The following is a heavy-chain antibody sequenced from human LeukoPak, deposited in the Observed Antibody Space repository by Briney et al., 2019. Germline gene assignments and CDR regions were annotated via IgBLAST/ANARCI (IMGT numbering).Heavy chain of an antibody. CDR3: ARGRGITMVTYFDY. Sequence: GASVKVSRKASGYTFTGYYMHWVRQAPGQGLEWMGWINPNSGGTNYAQKFQGRVTMTRDTSISTAYMELSRLRSDDTAVYYCARGRGITMVTYFDYWGQGTLVTVSS. D-gene: IGHD3-10*01. J-gene: IGHJ4*02. V-gene: IGHV1-2*02. CDR2: INPNSGGT. CDR1: GYTFTGYY.